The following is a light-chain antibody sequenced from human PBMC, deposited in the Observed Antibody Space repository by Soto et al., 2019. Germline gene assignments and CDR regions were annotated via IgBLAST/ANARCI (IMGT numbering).Light chain of an antibody. J-gene: IGKJ4*01. V-gene: IGKV2-30*01. Sequence: DVVLTQSPLSLPVTLGRPASISCRSSQSLVYSDGNTYLTWFQQRPGQSPRRLLFEVSKPHSGVPDRFSGSGSGTDFTLKISRVEAADVGVYYCMQGSHWPLTFGGGTKVEIK. CDR2: EVS. CDR3: MQGSHWPLT. CDR1: QSLVYSDGNTY.